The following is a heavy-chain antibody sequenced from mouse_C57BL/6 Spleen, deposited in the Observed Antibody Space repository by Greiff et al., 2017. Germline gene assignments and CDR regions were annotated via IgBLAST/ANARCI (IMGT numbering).Heavy chain of an antibody. CDR1: GYTFTSYW. CDR2: IDPSDSYT. V-gene: IGHV1-69*01. Sequence: QVQLQQPGAELVMPGASVKLSCKASGYTFTSYWMHWVKQRPGQGLEWIGEIDPSDSYTNYNQKFKGKSTLTVDKSSRTAYMQLSSLTSEDSAVYYCARGGTTVLDYWGQGTTLTVSS. CDR3: ARGGTTVLDY. J-gene: IGHJ2*01. D-gene: IGHD1-1*01.